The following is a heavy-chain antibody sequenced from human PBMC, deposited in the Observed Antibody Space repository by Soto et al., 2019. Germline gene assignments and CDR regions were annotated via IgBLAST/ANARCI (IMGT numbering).Heavy chain of an antibody. CDR2: IYYSGST. J-gene: IGHJ4*02. Sequence: PSETLSLTCTVSGGSISSGGYYWNWIRQHPGKGLEWIGYIYYSGSTYYNPSLKSRVTISVDTSKNQFSLKLSSVTAADTAVYYCARSSHDYGDYFDYWGQRTLVTVSS. V-gene: IGHV4-30-4*08. CDR1: GGSISSGGYY. D-gene: IGHD4-17*01. CDR3: ARSSHDYGDYFDY.